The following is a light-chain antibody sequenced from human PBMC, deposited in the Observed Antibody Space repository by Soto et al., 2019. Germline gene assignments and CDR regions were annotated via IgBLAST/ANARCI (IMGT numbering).Light chain of an antibody. CDR1: SSNIGAGYD. J-gene: IGLJ1*01. V-gene: IGLV1-40*01. Sequence: QSVLTQPPSVSGAPGQRVTISCTGSSSNIGAGYDVHWYQQLPGTAPKLLIYGNSNRPSGVPDRFSGSKSGNTASLFISGLQAEDEADYYCSSYTSDSSYVFGSGTKVTVL. CDR3: SSYTSDSSYV. CDR2: GNS.